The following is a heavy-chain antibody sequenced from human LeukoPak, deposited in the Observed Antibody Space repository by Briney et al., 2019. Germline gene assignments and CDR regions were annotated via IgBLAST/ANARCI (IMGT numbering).Heavy chain of an antibody. Sequence: GASVKVSCKVSGYTLTELSMHWVRQAPGQGLEWMGIINPSGGSTSYAQKFQGRVTMTRDTSTSTVYMELSSLRSEDTAVYYCARDRQRFPDGGFGELSEFDYWGQGTLVTVSS. CDR2: INPSGGST. V-gene: IGHV1-46*01. J-gene: IGHJ4*02. CDR3: ARDRQRFPDGGFGELSEFDY. D-gene: IGHD3-10*01. CDR1: GYTLTELS.